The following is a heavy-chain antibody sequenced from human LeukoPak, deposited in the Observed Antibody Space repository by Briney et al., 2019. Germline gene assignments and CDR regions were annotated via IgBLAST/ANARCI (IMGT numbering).Heavy chain of an antibody. Sequence: GGSLRLSCAASGFTFSSYSMNWVRQAPGKGLEWVSHISGDSTSIYYADSVKGRFTISRDNAKSSLYLQMNSLRDEDTAVYYCARGAAAGSSRFDYWGQGTLVTVSS. CDR1: GFTFSSYS. J-gene: IGHJ4*02. CDR3: ARGAAAGSSRFDY. V-gene: IGHV3-48*02. CDR2: ISGDSTSI. D-gene: IGHD6-13*01.